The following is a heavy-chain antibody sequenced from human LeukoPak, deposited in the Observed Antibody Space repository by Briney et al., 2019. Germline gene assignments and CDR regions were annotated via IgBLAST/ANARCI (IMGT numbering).Heavy chain of an antibody. Sequence: GASVKVSCKASGGTFSSYAISWVRQAPGQGLEWMGGIIPIFGTANYAQKFQGRVTITADESTSTAYMELSSPRSEDTAVYYCARDSNWNGYYYGMDVWGQGTTVTVSS. CDR3: ARDSNWNGYYYGMDV. D-gene: IGHD1-20*01. CDR1: GGTFSSYA. CDR2: IIPIFGTA. V-gene: IGHV1-69*13. J-gene: IGHJ6*02.